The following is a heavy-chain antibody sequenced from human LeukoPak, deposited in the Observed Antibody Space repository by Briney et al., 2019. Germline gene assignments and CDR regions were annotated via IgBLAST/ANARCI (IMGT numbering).Heavy chain of an antibody. CDR1: GGSISSYY. CDR3: ARQYSSSSGYYYYGMDV. D-gene: IGHD6-6*01. V-gene: IGHV4-59*01. CDR2: IYYSGST. J-gene: IGHJ6*02. Sequence: PSETLSLTCTVSGGSISSYYWSWIRQPPGKGLEWIGYIYYSGSTNYNPSLKSRVTISVDTSKNQFSLKLSSVTAADTAVYYCARQYSSSSGYYYYGMDVWGQGTTVTVS.